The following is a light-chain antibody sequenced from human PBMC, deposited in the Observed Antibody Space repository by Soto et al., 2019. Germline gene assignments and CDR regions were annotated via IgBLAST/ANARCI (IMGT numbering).Light chain of an antibody. CDR3: AAWDDSLNAHWV. J-gene: IGLJ3*02. Sequence: QSVLTQPPSASGTPGQRVTISCSGSSSNIGSNTVNGYQQLPGTAPKLLIYSNNQRPSGVPDRFSGSKSGTSASLAISGLQSEDEADYYCAAWDDSLNAHWVFRGGTKVTVL. CDR2: SNN. V-gene: IGLV1-44*01. CDR1: SSNIGSNT.